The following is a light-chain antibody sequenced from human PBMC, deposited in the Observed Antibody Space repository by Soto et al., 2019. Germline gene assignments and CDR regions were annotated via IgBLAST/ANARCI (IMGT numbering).Light chain of an antibody. Sequence: DIQMTQYPSTLSASVGDRVTITSRDSPRLSRWLAWYQRKPGKAPKLLIYKASSLESGVPSIFSGSGVGTEFTLTIGRLQPDDFATFYCQQYNSYSRTFGQGTKVDI. CDR2: KAS. CDR1: PRLSRW. J-gene: IGKJ1*01. CDR3: QQYNSYSRT. V-gene: IGKV1-5*03.